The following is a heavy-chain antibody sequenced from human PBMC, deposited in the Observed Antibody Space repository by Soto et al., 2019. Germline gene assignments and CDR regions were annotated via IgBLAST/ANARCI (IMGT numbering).Heavy chain of an antibody. CDR1: GFMFSTYV. CDR2: ISASGGNT. J-gene: IGHJ5*02. D-gene: IGHD3-22*01. Sequence: GGSLRLSCAASGFMFSTYVMSWVRQAPGKGLEWVSSISASGGNTYYADSVKGRFTISRDNSKNTLYLQMTSLRGEDTAVYYCAKAKGGYYDNNGYDSWGQGTLVTVSS. V-gene: IGHV3-23*01. CDR3: AKAKGGYYDNNGYDS.